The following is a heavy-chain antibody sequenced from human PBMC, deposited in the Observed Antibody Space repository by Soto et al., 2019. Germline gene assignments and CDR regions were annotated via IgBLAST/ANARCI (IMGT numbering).Heavy chain of an antibody. J-gene: IGHJ3*02. Sequence: EVQLVESGGGLVQPGGSLRLSCAASGFTFSSYSMNWVRQAPGKGLEWVSYISSSSSTIYYADSVKGRFTISRDNAKNSLYLQMNGLRAEDTAVYYCARDDLVVVAATAAFDIWGQGTMVTVSS. D-gene: IGHD2-15*01. CDR1: GFTFSSYS. CDR2: ISSSSSTI. V-gene: IGHV3-48*01. CDR3: ARDDLVVVAATAAFDI.